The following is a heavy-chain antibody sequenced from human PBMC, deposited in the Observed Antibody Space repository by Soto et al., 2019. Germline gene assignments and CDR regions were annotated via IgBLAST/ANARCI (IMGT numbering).Heavy chain of an antibody. D-gene: IGHD1-1*01. CDR3: AIWNGYGDS. J-gene: IGHJ4*02. Sequence: EVQLLESGGGLAQPGGSLRLSCAASGFSISTYGVTWVRQAPGKGLEWVSGFSGSSGNTYYADSVKGRFTISRDNSKNTVYLQMNSLRAEDTAVYYCAIWNGYGDSWGQGTLVTVSS. CDR2: FSGSSGNT. CDR1: GFSISTYG. V-gene: IGHV3-23*01.